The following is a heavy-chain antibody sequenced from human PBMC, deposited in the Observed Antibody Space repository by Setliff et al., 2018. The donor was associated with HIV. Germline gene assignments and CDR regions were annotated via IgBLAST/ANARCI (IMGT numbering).Heavy chain of an antibody. J-gene: IGHJ4*02. CDR1: GFTFSSYG. CDR3: ARGVAAAGTDY. D-gene: IGHD6-13*01. V-gene: IGHV3-33*08. Sequence: GGSLRLSCAASGFTFSSYGMHWVRQAPGKGLEWVAVIWSDGSNKYYADSVKGRFTISRDNAKSSPYLQMNSLRAEDTAVYYCARGVAAAGTDYWGQGTLVTVSS. CDR2: IWSDGSNK.